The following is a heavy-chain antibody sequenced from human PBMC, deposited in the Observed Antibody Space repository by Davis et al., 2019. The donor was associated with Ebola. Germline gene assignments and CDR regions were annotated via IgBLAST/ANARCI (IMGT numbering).Heavy chain of an antibody. D-gene: IGHD1-1*01. CDR3: ARDDGRTWNLDS. CDR1: VYTHLHYL. J-gene: IGHJ4*02. Sequence: LVPDSRLASVYTHLHYLMHWVRPPRGERLEWMGRINPTSGSTELSEKFQDRVTIPSATPATTVYMKLSSLTSEDAAVYFCARDDGRTWNLDSWGQGSLVTVSS. CDR2: INPTSGST. V-gene: IGHV1-3*01.